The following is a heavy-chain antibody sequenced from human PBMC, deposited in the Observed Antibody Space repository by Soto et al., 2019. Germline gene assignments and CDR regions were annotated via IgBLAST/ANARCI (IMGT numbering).Heavy chain of an antibody. CDR2: ISSGGATV. Sequence: EVQLVESGGGLVQPGGSLRLSCAASGFPFNNYEMMWVRQAPGKGLEWVSYISSGGATVYYADSVKGRFTISRDNAKNSLYLQMNSLTDEDTAFYYCARAGGYCSGDGCLRGHYWGPGTLVTVSS. CDR1: GFPFNNYE. CDR3: ARAGGYCSGDGCLRGHY. J-gene: IGHJ4*02. D-gene: IGHD2-15*01. V-gene: IGHV3-48*03.